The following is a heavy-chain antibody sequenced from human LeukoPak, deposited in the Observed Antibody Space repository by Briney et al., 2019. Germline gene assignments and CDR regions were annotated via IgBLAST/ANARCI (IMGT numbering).Heavy chain of an antibody. CDR3: ARDSCTNGVCSIYDY. V-gene: IGHV4-34*01. J-gene: IGHJ4*02. CDR2: INHSGST. CDR1: GGSFSGYY. D-gene: IGHD2-8*01. Sequence: SETLSLTCAVYGGSFSGYYWSWIRQPPGKGLEWIGEINHSGSTNYNPSLKSRVTISVDTSKNQFSLKLSSVTAADTAVYYCARDSCTNGVCSIYDYWGQGTLVTVSS.